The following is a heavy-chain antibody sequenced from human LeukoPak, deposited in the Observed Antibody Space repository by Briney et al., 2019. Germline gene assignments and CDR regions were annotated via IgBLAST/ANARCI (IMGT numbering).Heavy chain of an antibody. D-gene: IGHD5-18*01. CDR2: ISSSSSYI. V-gene: IGHV3-21*01. CDR1: GFTFSSYS. CDR3: AREDSYGPYYFDY. J-gene: IGHJ4*02. Sequence: GGSLRLSCAASGFTFSSYSMNWVRQAPGKGLEWVSSISSSSSYIYYADSVKGRFTISRDNAKNSLYLRMNSLRAEDTAVYYCAREDSYGPYYFDYWGQGTLVTVSS.